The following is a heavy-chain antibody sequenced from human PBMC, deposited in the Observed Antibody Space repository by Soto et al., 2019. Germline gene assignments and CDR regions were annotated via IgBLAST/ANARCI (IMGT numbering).Heavy chain of an antibody. V-gene: IGHV3-33*01. J-gene: IGHJ4*02. CDR1: GFTFSSYG. CDR2: ISYDGNNK. Sequence: GGSLRLSCAASGFTFSSYGIHWVRQAPGKGLEWVAGISYDGNNKYYADSVKGRFTISRDNSKSTLWLQMDSLRAEDTAVFYCARDKNANVYHGKDFDSWGQGTLVTVSS. CDR3: ARDKNANVYHGKDFDS. D-gene: IGHD3-10*01.